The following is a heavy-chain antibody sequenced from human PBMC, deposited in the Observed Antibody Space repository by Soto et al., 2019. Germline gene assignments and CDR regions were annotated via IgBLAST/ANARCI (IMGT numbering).Heavy chain of an antibody. CDR2: IRSKAYGGTT. J-gene: IGHJ1*01. CDR3: TRDYGDYEDYFEH. D-gene: IGHD4-17*01. Sequence: GGSLTLSCTVSGFTFGGYAMSWFRQAPGKGLEWVGFIRSKAYGGTTEYATSVKGRFTTSRDDSNSIAYLQMNSLKTEDTAMYYCTRDYGDYEDYFEHWGQGTLVTVSS. V-gene: IGHV3-49*03. CDR1: GFTFGGYA.